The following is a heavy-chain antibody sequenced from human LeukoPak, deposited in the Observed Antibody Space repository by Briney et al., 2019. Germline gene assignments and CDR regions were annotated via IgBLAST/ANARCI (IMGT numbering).Heavy chain of an antibody. Sequence: SETLSLTCAVYGGSFSGYYWGWIRQPPGKGLEWIGSIYYSGSTYYNPSLKSRVTIFVDTSKNQFSLKLSSVTAADTAVYYCAGYSSGWSNGYFDYWGQGTLVTVSS. J-gene: IGHJ4*02. CDR1: GGSFSGYY. CDR2: IYYSGST. CDR3: AGYSSGWSNGYFDY. V-gene: IGHV4-39*01. D-gene: IGHD6-19*01.